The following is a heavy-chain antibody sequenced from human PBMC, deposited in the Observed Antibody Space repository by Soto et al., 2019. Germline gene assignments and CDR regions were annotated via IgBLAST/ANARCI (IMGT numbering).Heavy chain of an antibody. D-gene: IGHD6-19*01. J-gene: IGHJ6*02. CDR3: VKDGSSGWPYYYGMDV. V-gene: IGHV3-30*18. Sequence: GGSLRLSCAASGFTFSGYGMHWVRQAPGKGLEWVAVISYDGSKKYYADSVKGRFFISRDNPKNTLYLEMSSLRAEDTAVYYCVKDGSSGWPYYYGMDVWGQGTTVTVSS. CDR1: GFTFSGYG. CDR2: ISYDGSKK.